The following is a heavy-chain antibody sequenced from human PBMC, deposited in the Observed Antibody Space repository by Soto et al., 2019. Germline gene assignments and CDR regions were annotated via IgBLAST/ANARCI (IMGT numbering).Heavy chain of an antibody. V-gene: IGHV3-7*03. CDR3: ARVRCSGGDCFYDY. D-gene: IGHD2-21*02. CDR2: INQGGSGE. J-gene: IGHJ4*02. Sequence: EVQLVESGGGLVHPGGSLRLSCGASGFTSRSYWMSWVRQAPGKGLEWVANINQGGSGEYYLDSVRGRFTISRDNAKNSLYLQMNSLRVDDTAMYFCARVRCSGGDCFYDYWGQGTLVTVSS. CDR1: GFTSRSYW.